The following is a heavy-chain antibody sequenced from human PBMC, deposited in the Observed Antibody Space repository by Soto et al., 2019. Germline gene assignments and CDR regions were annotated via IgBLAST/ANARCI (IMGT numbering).Heavy chain of an antibody. CDR3: ARNSPLLENDYYGMDV. Sequence: TLSLTCTVSVDSISSNYWSWIRQPPGKGLEWIGYIYYSGNPTYNPSFKSRVTMSVDRSKNQFSLRLSSLTAADTAVYYCARNSPLLENDYYGMDVWGQGTTVTVSS. CDR2: IYYSGNP. D-gene: IGHD2-21*01. V-gene: IGHV4-59*08. J-gene: IGHJ6*02. CDR1: VDSISSNY.